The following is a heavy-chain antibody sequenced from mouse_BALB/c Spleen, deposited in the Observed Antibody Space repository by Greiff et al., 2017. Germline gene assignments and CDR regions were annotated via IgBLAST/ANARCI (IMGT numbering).Heavy chain of an antibody. V-gene: IGHV3-2*02. J-gene: IGHJ3*01. CDR1: GYSITSDYA. Sequence: EVHLVESGPGLVKPSQSLSLTCTVTGYSITSDYAWNWIRQFPGNKLEWMGYISYSGSTSYNPSLKSRISITRDTSKNQFFLQLNSVTTEDTATYYCARDFYYATFAYWGQGTLVTVSA. D-gene: IGHD1-1*02. CDR2: ISYSGST. CDR3: ARDFYYATFAY.